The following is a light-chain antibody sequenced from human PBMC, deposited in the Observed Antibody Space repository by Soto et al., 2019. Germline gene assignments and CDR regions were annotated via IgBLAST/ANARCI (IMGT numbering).Light chain of an antibody. CDR2: AAS. J-gene: IGKJ1*01. Sequence: DLQMTQSPSSLSASVGDRVTIICRASQSISNYLNWYQQKPGKAPNLLIYAASSLLSGVPSRFSGGGSGTDFTLTISSLQPEDFATYYCQQSYSSPESFGQGTKVEIK. CDR3: QQSYSSPES. CDR1: QSISNY. V-gene: IGKV1-39*01.